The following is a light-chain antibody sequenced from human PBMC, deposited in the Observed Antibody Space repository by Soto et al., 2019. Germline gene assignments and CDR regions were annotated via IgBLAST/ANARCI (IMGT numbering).Light chain of an antibody. CDR3: SSYRSTSYV. CDR1: SSDVGGHNY. Sequence: QSALTQPASVSGSPGQSITISRAGSSSDVGGHNYVSWYQQHPGKAPKLLIYEVTNRPSGVSNRFSGSKSGNTASLTISGLQAEDEADYYCSSYRSTSYVFGTGTKVTVL. V-gene: IGLV2-14*01. CDR2: EVT. J-gene: IGLJ1*01.